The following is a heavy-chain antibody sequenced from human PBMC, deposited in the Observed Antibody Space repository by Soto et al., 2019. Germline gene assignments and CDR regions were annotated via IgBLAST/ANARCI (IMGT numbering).Heavy chain of an antibody. D-gene: IGHD1-26*01. Sequence: QVQLVESGGGVVQPGRSLRLSCAASGFTFSSYAMHWVRQAPGKGLEWVAVISYDGSNKYYADSVKGRFTISRDNSKNTLYMQMNSLRDEDTAVYYCAREYPMGAPLDYWGQGTLVTVSS. J-gene: IGHJ4*02. V-gene: IGHV3-30-3*01. CDR1: GFTFSSYA. CDR2: ISYDGSNK. CDR3: AREYPMGAPLDY.